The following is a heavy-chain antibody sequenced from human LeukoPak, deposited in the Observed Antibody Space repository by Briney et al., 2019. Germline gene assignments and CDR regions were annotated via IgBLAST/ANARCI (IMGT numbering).Heavy chain of an antibody. CDR2: IWYDGSNK. Sequence: GGSLRLSCAASGFIFRNYWMHWVRQAPGKGLEWVAVIWYDGSNKYYADSVKGRFTISRDNSKNTLYLQMNSLRAEDTAVYCCARDHVGYCSSTSCYGVDYWGQGTLVTVSS. CDR3: ARDHVGYCSSTSCYGVDY. D-gene: IGHD2-2*01. J-gene: IGHJ4*02. V-gene: IGHV3-33*08. CDR1: GFIFRNYW.